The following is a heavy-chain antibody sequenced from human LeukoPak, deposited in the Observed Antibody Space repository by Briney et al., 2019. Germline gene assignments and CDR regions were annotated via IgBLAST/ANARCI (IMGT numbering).Heavy chain of an antibody. Sequence: GGSLRLSCAASGFTFSASWMTWVRQAPGKGLEWVANIKPDGSDKNYVDSVKGRFTISRDNAENSLFLQMNSLRAEDTALYYYARDLRSSLIAWGQGILVAVSS. CDR2: IKPDGSDK. V-gene: IGHV3-7*01. CDR3: ARDLRSSLIA. J-gene: IGHJ5*02. D-gene: IGHD2/OR15-2a*01. CDR1: GFTFSASW.